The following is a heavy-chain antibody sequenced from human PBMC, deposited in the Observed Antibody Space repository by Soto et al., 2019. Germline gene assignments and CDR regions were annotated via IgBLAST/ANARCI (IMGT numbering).Heavy chain of an antibody. CDR2: IYYSGST. D-gene: IGHD5-18*01. CDR3: AKDSGYNYGYFRWFDP. CDR1: GGSISSGDYY. Sequence: PSETLSLTCTVSGGSISSGDYYWSWIRQPPGKGLEWIGYIYYSGSTNYNPSLKSRVTISVDTSKNQFSLKLSSVTAADTAVYYGAKDSGYNYGYFRWFDPWGQGTLVTVSS. J-gene: IGHJ5*02. V-gene: IGHV4-30-4*01.